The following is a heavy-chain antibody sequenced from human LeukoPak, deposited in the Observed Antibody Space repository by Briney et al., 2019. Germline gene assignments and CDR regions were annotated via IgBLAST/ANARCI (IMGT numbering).Heavy chain of an antibody. CDR3: ARFSVVVAGYDY. Sequence: GGSLRLSCAASGFTFSNYWMHRVRQAPGKGLVWVSRISTDGSTTTYADSVKGRFTISRDNAKNTLYLQMNSLRAEDTAVYYCARFSVVVAGYDYWGQGTLVTVSS. CDR2: ISTDGSTT. CDR1: GFTFSNYW. J-gene: IGHJ4*02. V-gene: IGHV3-74*01. D-gene: IGHD6-19*01.